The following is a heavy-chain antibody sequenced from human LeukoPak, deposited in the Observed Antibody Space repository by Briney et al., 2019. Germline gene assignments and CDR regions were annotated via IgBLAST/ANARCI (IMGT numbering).Heavy chain of an antibody. CDR3: TTQSGAWNFDY. D-gene: IGHD1-1*01. Sequence: GGSLRLSCAASGFSFSDTWMNWVRQAPGKGLEWVGLIKRKTDDGTTDYAAPEKGRFTISRDDSKNTLYLQMNSLKTEDTAVYYCTTQSGAWNFDYWGQGTLVTVSS. CDR2: IKRKTDDGTT. CDR1: GFSFSDTW. J-gene: IGHJ4*02. V-gene: IGHV3-15*07.